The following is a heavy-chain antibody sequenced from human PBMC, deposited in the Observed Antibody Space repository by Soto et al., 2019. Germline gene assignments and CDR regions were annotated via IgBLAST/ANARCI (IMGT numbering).Heavy chain of an antibody. CDR1: GFVLSSYS. CDR3: ARSYSYGFGY. V-gene: IGHV3-48*01. D-gene: IGHD5-18*01. J-gene: IGHJ4*02. Sequence: ELQLVESGGGLVQLGGSLRLSCAASGFVLSSYSMSWVRQAPGKGLEWVSYIGTGTRTRYYADSVKGRFTISRDNGKNSLFLQMNSLRAEDTALYSCARSYSYGFGYWGQGTLVTVSS. CDR2: IGTGTRTR.